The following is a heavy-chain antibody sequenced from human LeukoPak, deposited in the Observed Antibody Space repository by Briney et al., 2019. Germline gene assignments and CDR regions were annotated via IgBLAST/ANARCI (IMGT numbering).Heavy chain of an antibody. CDR1: GYTFTSYA. V-gene: IGHV1-3*01. CDR2: INAGNGNT. Sequence: GASVKVSCKASGYTFTSYAMHWVRQAPGQRLEWMGWINAGNGNTKYSQKFQGRVTITRDTSASTAYMELSSLRSEDTAVYYCARLDRGADDPYYYYGMDVWGQGTTVTVSS. D-gene: IGHD1-1*01. J-gene: IGHJ6*02. CDR3: ARLDRGADDPYYYYGMDV.